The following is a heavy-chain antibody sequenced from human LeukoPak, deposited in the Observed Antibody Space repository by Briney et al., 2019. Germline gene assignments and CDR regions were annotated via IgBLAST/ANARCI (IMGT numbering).Heavy chain of an antibody. D-gene: IGHD2-2*01. V-gene: IGHV4-59*01. CDR3: ARIVVPAEAYYHYYMDV. J-gene: IGHJ6*03. CDR2: VHYSGST. Sequence: SETLSLTCTVSDGSITNDDWSWVRQPPGKGLEFIGHVHYSGSTNYNPSLKSRVTISVDTSKNQFSLKLSSVTAADTAVYYCARIVVPAEAYYHYYMDVWGKGTTVTVSS. CDR1: DGSITNDD.